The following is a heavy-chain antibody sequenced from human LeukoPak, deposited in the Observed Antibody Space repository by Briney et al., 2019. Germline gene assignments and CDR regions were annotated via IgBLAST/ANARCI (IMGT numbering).Heavy chain of an antibody. J-gene: IGHJ4*02. CDR2: IYSSGST. CDR1: GGSISSYS. CDR3: ARDERGSGWSFDN. V-gene: IGHV4-4*07. D-gene: IGHD6-19*01. Sequence: SETLTLTCTVSGGSISSYSWGWIRQPAGKGLEWIGRIYSSGSTNYNPSLKSRVTMSVDTSKNQFSLKLSSVTAADTAVYYCARDERGSGWSFDNWGQGTLVTVSS.